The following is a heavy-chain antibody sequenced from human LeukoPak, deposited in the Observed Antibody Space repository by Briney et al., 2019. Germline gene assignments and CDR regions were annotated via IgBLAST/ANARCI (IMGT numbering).Heavy chain of an antibody. D-gene: IGHD4-17*01. CDR3: ARYGHSPFFDY. Sequence: ASVKVSCKASGYTFTAYYLHWVRQAPGQGLEWMGIINPSGGSTTNAQKFQGRVIMTRDMSTSTVYMELSSLRSEDTAVYFCARYGHSPFFDYWGQGTLVIVSS. CDR1: GYTFTAYY. CDR2: INPSGGST. V-gene: IGHV1-46*01. J-gene: IGHJ4*02.